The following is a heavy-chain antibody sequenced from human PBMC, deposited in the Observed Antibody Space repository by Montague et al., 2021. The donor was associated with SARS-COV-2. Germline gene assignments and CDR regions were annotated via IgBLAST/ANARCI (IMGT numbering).Heavy chain of an antibody. Sequence: TLSLTCTVTGGSISSGNDYWSWIRQPAGKGLEWIGRIYTSGSTNYNPSLKSRVTISADTSKNQFSLKLSSMTAADTAVYYCAREVGSYYDWRPDSWGQGTLVTVSS. CDR1: GGSISSGNDY. D-gene: IGHD1-26*01. V-gene: IGHV4-61*02. J-gene: IGHJ4*02. CDR2: IYTSGST. CDR3: AREVGSYYDWRPDS.